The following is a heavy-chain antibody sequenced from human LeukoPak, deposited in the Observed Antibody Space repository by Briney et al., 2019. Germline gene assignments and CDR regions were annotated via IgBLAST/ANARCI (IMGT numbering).Heavy chain of an antibody. CDR3: ASHSSGHLDY. J-gene: IGHJ4*02. Sequence: SETLSLTCAVSGGSLSGNYWSWIRQPPGKGLEWIGYIYYSGSTNYNPSLKSRVTISVDTSKNQFSLKLSSVTAADTAVYYCASHSSGHLDYWGQGTLVTVSS. V-gene: IGHV4-59*08. D-gene: IGHD6-19*01. CDR1: GGSLSGNY. CDR2: IYYSGST.